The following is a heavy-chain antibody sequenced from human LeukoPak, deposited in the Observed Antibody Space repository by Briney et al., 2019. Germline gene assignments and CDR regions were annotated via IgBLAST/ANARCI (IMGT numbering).Heavy chain of an antibody. J-gene: IGHJ4*02. Sequence: SETLSLTCIVSGDSISSGNYWGWIRQPPGKGLEWIGSIFHTGSTYFNLSLKSRVTISVDTSKNQFSLRLSSVTAADTAVYYCARSSDYYDSSGVFPDYWGQGTLVTVSS. V-gene: IGHV4-38-2*02. CDR2: IFHTGST. D-gene: IGHD3-22*01. CDR1: GDSISSGNY. CDR3: ARSSDYYDSSGVFPDY.